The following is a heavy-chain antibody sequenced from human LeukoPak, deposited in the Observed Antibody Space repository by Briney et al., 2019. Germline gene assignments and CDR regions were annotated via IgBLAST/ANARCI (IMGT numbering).Heavy chain of an antibody. CDR1: GFTFSSYA. Sequence: GSLRLSCAASGFTFSSYAMHWVRQAPGKGLEWIGSIYYSGSTYCNPSLNIRVTISVDTSKNQFSLNLRSVTAADTAVYYCAREILYDSTGYYLWGQGTLVTVSS. V-gene: IGHV4-38-2*02. D-gene: IGHD3-22*01. J-gene: IGHJ4*02. CDR2: IYYSGST. CDR3: AREILYDSTGYYL.